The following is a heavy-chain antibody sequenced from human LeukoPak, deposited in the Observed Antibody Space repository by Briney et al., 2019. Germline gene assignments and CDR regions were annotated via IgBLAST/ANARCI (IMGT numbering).Heavy chain of an antibody. V-gene: IGHV3-23*01. J-gene: IGHJ4*02. CDR2: ISGGGGST. CDR3: AKLFLLYSSGWYPGDYFDY. Sequence: GGSLRLSCAASGFTVSSKYMSWVRQAPGKGLEWVSAISGGGGSTYYADSVKGRFTISRDNSKNTLYLQMNSLRAEDTAVYYCAKLFLLYSSGWYPGDYFDYWGQGTLVTVSS. D-gene: IGHD6-19*01. CDR1: GFTVSSKY.